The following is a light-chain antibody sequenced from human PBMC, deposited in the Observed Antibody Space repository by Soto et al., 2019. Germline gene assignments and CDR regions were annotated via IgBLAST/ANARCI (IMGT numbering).Light chain of an antibody. CDR1: QGIRSA. V-gene: IGKV1-6*01. Sequence: AIQVTQSPSSLSASVGDRVTITCRTSQGIRSALGWYQQKPGKVPKLLIYAASTLQSGVPSRFSGSGSGRDFTLTISSLQPEDFATYYCLLDYAYFWAFGQVTKVDIK. CDR3: LLDYAYFWA. CDR2: AAS. J-gene: IGKJ1*01.